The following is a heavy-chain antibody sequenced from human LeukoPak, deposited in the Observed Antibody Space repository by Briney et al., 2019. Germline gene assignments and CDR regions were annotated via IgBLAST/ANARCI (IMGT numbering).Heavy chain of an antibody. Sequence: GGSLRLSCAASGFTFSSYGMHWVRQAPGKGLEWVTVIFYDGSNKYYADSVKGRFSISRDNSKNTLYLQMNSLGAEDTAVYYCARVYSNSPEYGMDVWGQGTTVTVS. J-gene: IGHJ6*02. CDR1: GFTFSSYG. CDR3: ARVYSNSPEYGMDV. CDR2: IFYDGSNK. D-gene: IGHD4-11*01. V-gene: IGHV3-33*01.